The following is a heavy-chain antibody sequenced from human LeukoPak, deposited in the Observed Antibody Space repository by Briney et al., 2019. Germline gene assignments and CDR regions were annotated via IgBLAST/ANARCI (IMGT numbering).Heavy chain of an antibody. CDR2: ISGSGGTT. CDR3: AKDVSDCGGDCYSDY. V-gene: IGHV3-23*01. Sequence: GGSLRLSCAASGNTFSSYAMSWVRQAPGKGLEWVSTISGSGGTTYYADSVKGRFTISRDNSKNTLYLQMNSLRAEDTAIYYCAKDVSDCGGDCYSDYWGQGTLVTVSS. J-gene: IGHJ4*02. CDR1: GNTFSSYA. D-gene: IGHD2-21*02.